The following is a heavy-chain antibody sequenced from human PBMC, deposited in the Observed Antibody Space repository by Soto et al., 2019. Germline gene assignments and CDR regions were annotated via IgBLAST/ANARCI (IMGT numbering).Heavy chain of an antibody. CDR2: IIPVFGTV. CDR3: AKVDPLVELLWFDP. CDR1: GGTFSNYA. V-gene: IGHV1-69*06. J-gene: IGHJ5*02. Sequence: QEQLVQSGAEVKKPGSSVKVSCRASGGTFSNYAISWVRQAPGRGLEWMGGIIPVFGTVVYAQKLQGRVTITADNSQRMAYMEFSSLRSDDTAVYYCAKVDPLVELLWFDPCGQGTLVTVSS. D-gene: IGHD3-16*01.